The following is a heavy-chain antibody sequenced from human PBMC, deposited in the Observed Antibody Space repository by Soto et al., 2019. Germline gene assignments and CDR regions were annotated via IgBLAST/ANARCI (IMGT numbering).Heavy chain of an antibody. Sequence: GGSLRLSCAASGSTFSSYAMSWVRQAPGKGLEWVSGISGSGGSTYYADSVKGRFTISRDNSKNTLYLQMNSLRADDTAVYYCAKVMVKNWFDPWGQGTLVTVSS. V-gene: IGHV3-23*01. CDR2: ISGSGGST. CDR1: GSTFSSYA. CDR3: AKVMVKNWFDP. D-gene: IGHD5-18*01. J-gene: IGHJ5*02.